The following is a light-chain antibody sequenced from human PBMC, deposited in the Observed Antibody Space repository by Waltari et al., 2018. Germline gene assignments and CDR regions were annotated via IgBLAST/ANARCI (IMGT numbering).Light chain of an antibody. CDR1: RSDIGSYNY. J-gene: IGLJ1*01. CDR3: SAYTSSSTYV. CDR2: EVA. V-gene: IGLV2-14*03. Sequence: QSALTQPASVSGSLGQSITISCTGTRSDIGSYNYVSWYQQHPAKAPRLLIYEVASRPSGVSHRFSGSKSGNTASLTISGLLAGDEATYHCSAYTSSSTYVFGSGTNVTVL.